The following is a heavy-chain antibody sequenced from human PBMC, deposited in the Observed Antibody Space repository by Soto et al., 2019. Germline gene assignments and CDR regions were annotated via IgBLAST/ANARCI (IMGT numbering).Heavy chain of an antibody. CDR3: ARDPNTRYIYGLIDY. CDR1: GFTFSTYA. Sequence: QVQLVESGGGVVQPGRSLRLSCAASGFTFSTYAMHWVRQAPGKGLEWVALISYDGNNKYYADSVKGRFTISRDNSKNTLYLQMNSLRTDDTAVYYCARDPNTRYIYGLIDYWGQGTLVTVSS. CDR2: ISYDGNNK. D-gene: IGHD5-18*01. J-gene: IGHJ4*02. V-gene: IGHV3-30-3*01.